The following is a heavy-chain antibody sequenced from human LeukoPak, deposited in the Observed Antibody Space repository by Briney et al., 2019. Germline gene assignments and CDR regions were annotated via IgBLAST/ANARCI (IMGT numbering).Heavy chain of an antibody. D-gene: IGHD4-11*01. CDR1: GFTFSSYG. CDR3: ASGGNYIDY. V-gene: IGHV3-48*02. J-gene: IGHJ4*02. CDR2: ISTSSGTI. Sequence: PGGSLRLSCAASGFTFSSYGMNWVRQVPGKGLEWVSYISTSSGTIYYADSVKGRFTISIDNARNSLYLQMNSLRDEDTAVYYCASGGNYIDYWGQGTLVTVSS.